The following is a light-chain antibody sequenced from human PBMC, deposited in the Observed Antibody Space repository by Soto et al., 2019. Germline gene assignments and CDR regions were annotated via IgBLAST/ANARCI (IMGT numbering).Light chain of an antibody. J-gene: IGLJ2*01. CDR3: SSYTRSNNFVV. Sequence: QSALTQPPSASGSPGQSVTISCTGTSSDVGGYNYVSWYQQHPGKAPKLMIYEVSKRPSGVPDRFSGSKSGNTASLTVSGLQAEDEADYYCSSYTRSNNFVVFSGGTKLTVL. CDR1: SSDVGGYNY. CDR2: EVS. V-gene: IGLV2-8*01.